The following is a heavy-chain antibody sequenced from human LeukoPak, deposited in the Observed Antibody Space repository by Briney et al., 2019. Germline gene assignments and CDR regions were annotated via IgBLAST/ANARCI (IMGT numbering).Heavy chain of an antibody. V-gene: IGHV4-59*01. CDR1: GGSISSYY. J-gene: IGHJ4*02. D-gene: IGHD6-19*01. CDR3: AGGWYGRYY. Sequence: SETLSLSCTASGGSISSYYWSWIRQPPGQGLEWIGYIYYSGSTNYNPSLKSRVTISVDTSKNQFSLKLSSVTAADTAVYYCAGGWYGRYYWGQGTLVTVSS. CDR2: IYYSGST.